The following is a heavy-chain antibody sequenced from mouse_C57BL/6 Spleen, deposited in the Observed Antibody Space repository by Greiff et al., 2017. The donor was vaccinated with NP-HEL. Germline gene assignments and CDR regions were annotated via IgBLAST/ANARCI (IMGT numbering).Heavy chain of an antibody. CDR3: ARDKDYFDY. V-gene: IGHV5-4*01. Sequence: EVQLVESGGGLVKPGGSLKLSCAASGFTFSSYAMSWVRQTPEKRLEWVATISDGGSYTYYPDNVKGRFTISRDNAKINLYLQMSHLKSEDTAMYYCARDKDYFDYWGQGTTLTVSS. CDR2: ISDGGSYT. J-gene: IGHJ2*01. CDR1: GFTFSSYA.